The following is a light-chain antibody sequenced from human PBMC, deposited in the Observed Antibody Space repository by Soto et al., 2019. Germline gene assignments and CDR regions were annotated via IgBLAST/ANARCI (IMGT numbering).Light chain of an antibody. J-gene: IGLJ2*01. V-gene: IGLV2-14*03. CDR1: SSDAGGYNF. CDR3: SSYTNRNTLV. CDR2: DVT. Sequence: QSALTQPASVSGSPGQSITISCTGTSSDAGGYNFVSWYQQHPGKAPKLMIYDVTNRPSGVSNRFSGSKSGNTASLTISGLQAEDEADYYCSSYTNRNTLVFGGGTKLTVL.